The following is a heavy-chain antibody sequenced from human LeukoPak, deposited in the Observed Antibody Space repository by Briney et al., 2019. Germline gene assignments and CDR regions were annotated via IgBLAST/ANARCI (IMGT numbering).Heavy chain of an antibody. J-gene: IGHJ4*02. Sequence: ASVKVSCKASGYTFTSYYMHWVRQAPGQGLEWMGIINPSGGSTSYAQKFQGRVTMTRDMSTSTVYMELSSLRSEDTAVYYCARVDPSWYSGSYFFDYWGQGTLVTVSS. CDR2: INPSGGST. V-gene: IGHV1-46*01. CDR1: GYTFTSYY. D-gene: IGHD1-26*01. CDR3: ARVDPSWYSGSYFFDY.